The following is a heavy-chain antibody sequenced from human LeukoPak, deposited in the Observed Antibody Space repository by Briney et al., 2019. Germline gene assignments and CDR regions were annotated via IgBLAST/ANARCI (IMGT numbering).Heavy chain of an antibody. CDR1: GASASSNSAT. Sequence: SQTLSLTCAISGASASSNSATWNWIRQSPSRGFEWLGRTYYRSKWCNDYAVSVKGRITVNVDTSKNQFSLHLDSVTPEDTAVYYCARGWVNHFDYWGQGTLVNVSS. J-gene: IGHJ4*02. CDR2: TYYRSKWCN. CDR3: ARGWVNHFDY. V-gene: IGHV6-1*01. D-gene: IGHD2-21*01.